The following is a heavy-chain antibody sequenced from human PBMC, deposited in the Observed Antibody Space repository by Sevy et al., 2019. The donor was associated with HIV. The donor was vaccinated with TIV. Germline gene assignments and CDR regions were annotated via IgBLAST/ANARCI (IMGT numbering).Heavy chain of an antibody. CDR2: IGAYNGNI. J-gene: IGHJ5*02. CDR1: GYTFSSFG. CDR3: XXXSXXRGLFNYFDP. V-gene: IGHV1-18*01. D-gene: IGHD3-10*01. Sequence: ASVKVSCKASGYTFSSFGVSWVRQAPGQGLEWMGWIGAYNGNIKYAQNLQDRVTMTTDTSTSTAYMELTSLTSDDTAVYFCXXXSXXRGLFNYFDPWGQGTLVTVSS.